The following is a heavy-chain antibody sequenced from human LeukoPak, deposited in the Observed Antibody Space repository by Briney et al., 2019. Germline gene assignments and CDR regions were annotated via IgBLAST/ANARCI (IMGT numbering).Heavy chain of an antibody. CDR1: GGSIISSSYY. CDR2: IYHSGST. J-gene: IGHJ4*02. D-gene: IGHD6-19*01. Sequence: SETLSLTCTVSGGSIISSSYYWGWVRQPPGKGLEWLGSIYHSGSTYYSPSLKSRVTISVDTSKNQFSLKLSSVTAADTAVYYCAIRYSSDSSPYFDYWGQGTLVTVSS. V-gene: IGHV4-39*01. CDR3: AIRYSSDSSPYFDY.